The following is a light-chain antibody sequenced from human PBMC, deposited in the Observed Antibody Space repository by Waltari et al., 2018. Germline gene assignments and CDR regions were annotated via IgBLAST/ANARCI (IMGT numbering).Light chain of an antibody. J-gene: IGKJ3*01. Sequence: DITMTQSPSSLSASVGDTVPITCRASQDISSYLNWFQQKPGKPPKLLIYTATTLQSGVPSRFSGIGSGTEFTLTISSLQPEDYADYYCLQHDTYPFTFGPGTKLDL. CDR1: QDISSY. CDR2: TAT. CDR3: LQHDTYPFT. V-gene: IGKV1-17*01.